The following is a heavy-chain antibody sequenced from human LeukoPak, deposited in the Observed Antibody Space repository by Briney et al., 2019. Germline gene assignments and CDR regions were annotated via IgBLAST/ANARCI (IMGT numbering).Heavy chain of an antibody. CDR2: ISGDAVTS. D-gene: IGHD6-6*01. Sequence: GGSLRLSCAASGFTFKNYAMNWVRQSPGQGLEWVSTISGDAVTSWYADSVKGRFTVSRDNSKNIVFLQMNNLRAEDTAVYYCARGPNSNWSGLDFWGQGTLLTVSS. CDR3: ARGPNSNWSGLDF. J-gene: IGHJ4*02. CDR1: GFTFKNYA. V-gene: IGHV3-23*01.